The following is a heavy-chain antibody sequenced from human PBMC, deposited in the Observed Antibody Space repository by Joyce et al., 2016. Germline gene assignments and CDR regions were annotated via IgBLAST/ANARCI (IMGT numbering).Heavy chain of an antibody. CDR2: IYTTGST. V-gene: IGHV4-61*02. Sequence: QVQLQESGPGLVKPSQTLTLTCTVSGASATSGRFYWSWIRQPAGKGLEWIWRIYTTGSTNYKSSLKSRVTMALDTSKNQVSLKLNSVTAADTAVYYCARSTGGSYLFGMDVWGQGTTVTVSS. J-gene: IGHJ6*02. CDR1: GASATSGRFY. CDR3: ARSTGGSYLFGMDV. D-gene: IGHD1-26*01.